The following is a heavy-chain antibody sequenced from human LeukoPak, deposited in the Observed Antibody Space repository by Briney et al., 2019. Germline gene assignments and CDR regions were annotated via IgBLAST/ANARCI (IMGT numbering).Heavy chain of an antibody. V-gene: IGHV3-21*01. Sequence: PGGSLRLSCAASGFTFSSYSMNWVRQAPGKGLEWVSSISSSSSYIYYADSVKGRFTISRDNAKNSLYLQMNSLRAEDTAVYYCAFIPRSGYYDSSGSSFDIWGQGTMVTVSS. CDR3: AFIPRSGYYDSSGSSFDI. CDR1: GFTFSSYS. D-gene: IGHD3-22*01. J-gene: IGHJ3*02. CDR2: ISSSSSYI.